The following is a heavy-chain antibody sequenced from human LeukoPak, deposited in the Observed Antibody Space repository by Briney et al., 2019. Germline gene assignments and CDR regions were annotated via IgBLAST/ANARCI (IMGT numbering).Heavy chain of an antibody. Sequence: SGPALVKPTQTLTLTCTFSGFSLSTSGMRVSWIRRPPGKALEWLARIDWDDDKFYSTSLKTRLTISKDTSKNQVVLTMANMDPVDTATYYCARSTYYYGSGSYRPFDYWGQGTLVTVSS. D-gene: IGHD3-10*01. CDR1: GFSLSTSGMR. CDR2: IDWDDDK. CDR3: ARSTYYYGSGSYRPFDY. J-gene: IGHJ4*02. V-gene: IGHV2-70*04.